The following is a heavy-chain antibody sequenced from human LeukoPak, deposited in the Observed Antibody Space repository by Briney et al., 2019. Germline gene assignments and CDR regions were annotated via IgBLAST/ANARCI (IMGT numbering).Heavy chain of an antibody. CDR3: ARDIPKLDAFDI. CDR1: GFTFSSYS. CDR2: ISSSSSTI. Sequence: AGGSLRLSCAASGFTFSSYSMNWVRQAPGKGLEWVSYISSSSSTIYYADSVKGRFTISRDNAKNSLYLQMNSLRAEDTAVYYCARDIPKLDAFDIWGQGTMVTASS. D-gene: IGHD2-21*01. V-gene: IGHV3-48*01. J-gene: IGHJ3*02.